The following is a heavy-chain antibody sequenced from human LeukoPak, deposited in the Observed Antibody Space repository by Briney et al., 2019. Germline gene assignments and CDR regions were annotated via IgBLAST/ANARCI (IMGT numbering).Heavy chain of an antibody. Sequence: TGGSLRLSCAASGFTFSSDWMRWVRQAPGKGLVWVSRINSDGSSTNYADSVKGRFTISRDNAKNTLYLQINSLGPEDTAVYYCARDRGYQIDYWGQGTLVTVSS. V-gene: IGHV3-74*01. J-gene: IGHJ4*02. CDR2: INSDGSST. CDR3: ARDRGYQIDY. CDR1: GFTFSSDW. D-gene: IGHD3-22*01.